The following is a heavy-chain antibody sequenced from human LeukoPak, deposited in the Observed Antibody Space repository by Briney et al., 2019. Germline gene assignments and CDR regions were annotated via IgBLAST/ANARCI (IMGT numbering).Heavy chain of an antibody. J-gene: IGHJ4*02. CDR3: ARDLGKPTETY. CDR2: IWYDGSNK. Sequence: PGGSLRLSCAASGFTFSSYGMHWVRQAPGKGLEWVAVIWYDGSNKYYADSVKGRFTISRDNSKNTLYLQMNSLRAEDTAVYYCARDLGKPTETYWGQGTLVTVSS. CDR1: GFTFSSYG. V-gene: IGHV3-33*01.